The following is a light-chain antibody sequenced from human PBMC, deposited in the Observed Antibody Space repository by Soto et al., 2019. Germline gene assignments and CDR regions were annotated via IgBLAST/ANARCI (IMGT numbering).Light chain of an antibody. V-gene: IGLV4-69*01. CDR2: LNSDGSH. Sequence: QPVLTQSPSASASLGASVKLTCTLSSGHSSYAIAWHQQQPEKGPRYLMKLNSDGSHSKGDGIPDRFSGSSSGAERYLTIDSLQSEDEADYYCQTWGTGIGVFGGGTKVTVL. CDR1: SGHSSYA. J-gene: IGLJ2*01. CDR3: QTWGTGIGV.